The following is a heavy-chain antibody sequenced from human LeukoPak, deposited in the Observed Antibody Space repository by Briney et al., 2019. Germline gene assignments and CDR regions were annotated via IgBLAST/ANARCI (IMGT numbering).Heavy chain of an antibody. CDR2: INHSGST. V-gene: IGHV4-34*01. CDR1: GGSFSGYY. D-gene: IGHD6-6*01. J-gene: IGHJ3*02. CDR3: ARAPIAARLAGDAFDI. Sequence: PSETLSLTCAVYGGSFSGYYWSWIRQPPGKGLEWIGEINHSGSTNYNPSLKSRVTISVDTSKNQFSLKLSSVTAADTAVYYCARAPIAARLAGDAFDIWGQGTMVTVSS.